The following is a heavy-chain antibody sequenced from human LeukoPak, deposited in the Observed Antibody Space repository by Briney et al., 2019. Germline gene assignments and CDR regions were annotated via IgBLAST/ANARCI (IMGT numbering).Heavy chain of an antibody. CDR3: AKDLMTTIATSNRLDY. CDR2: VSSDGSYE. V-gene: IGHV3-30*18. D-gene: IGHD4-17*01. CDR1: GFTFSSYS. Sequence: PGRSLRLSCAASGFTFSSYSMNWVRQAPGKGLEWVAVVSSDGSYEYYADSVKGRFTISRDNSMNALFLQMDSLGTEDTAVYYCAKDLMTTIATSNRLDYWGQGTLVTVSS. J-gene: IGHJ4*02.